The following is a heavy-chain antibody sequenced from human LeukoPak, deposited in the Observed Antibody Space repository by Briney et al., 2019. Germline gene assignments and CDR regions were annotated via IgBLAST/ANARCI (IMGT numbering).Heavy chain of an antibody. CDR3: AREVGYSGSSKGAVDN. CDR2: INTNTGNP. CDR1: GYTFTSYA. Sequence: ASVKVSCKASGYTFTSYAMNWVRQAPGQGLEWMGWINTNTGNPTYAQGFTGRFVFSLDTSVSTAYLQISSLKAEDSAVYYYAREVGYSGSSKGAVDNWGQGTMATVSS. J-gene: IGHJ3*02. V-gene: IGHV7-4-1*02. D-gene: IGHD1-26*01.